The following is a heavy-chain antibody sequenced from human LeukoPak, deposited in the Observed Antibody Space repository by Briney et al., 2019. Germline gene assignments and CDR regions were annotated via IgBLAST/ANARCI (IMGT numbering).Heavy chain of an antibody. D-gene: IGHD6-6*01. J-gene: IGHJ4*02. CDR2: IIPIFGTA. V-gene: IGHV1-69*05. Sequence: SGKVSCKASGVTFSIYAISWVRQAPGQGIEWMGGIIPIFGTANYAQKFQGRVTITTDESTRTAYMELSSLRSEDTAVYYCAKLEYSSSSWDGYWGQGTLVTVSS. CDR1: GVTFSIYA. CDR3: AKLEYSSSSWDGY.